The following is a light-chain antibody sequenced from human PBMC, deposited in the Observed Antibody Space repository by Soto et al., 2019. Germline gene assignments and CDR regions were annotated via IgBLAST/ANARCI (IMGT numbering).Light chain of an antibody. CDR3: QQYDNSPTIT. CDR1: QSVSSSY. Sequence: EIVLTQSPGTLSLSPGERATLSCRASQSVSSSYLAWYQQKPCQAPRLLIYGASSRATGIPDRFSGSGSGTDFTLTISRLEPEDFAVYFCQQYDNSPTITFGQGTRLEIK. J-gene: IGKJ5*01. V-gene: IGKV3-20*01. CDR2: GAS.